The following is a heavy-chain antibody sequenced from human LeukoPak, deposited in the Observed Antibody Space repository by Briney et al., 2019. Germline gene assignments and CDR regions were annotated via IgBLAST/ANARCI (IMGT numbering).Heavy chain of an antibody. CDR1: GGSISSGSYD. D-gene: IGHD3-9*01. V-gene: IGHV4-39*01. Sequence: SETLSLTCTVSGGSISSGSYDWGWIRQPPGKGLEWIGSIYYSGSTYYNPSLKSRATISVDTPKNQFSLKLSSVTAAATAVYYCARHFRVDYDILTGANWFDPWGQGTLVTVSS. CDR2: IYYSGST. CDR3: ARHFRVDYDILTGANWFDP. J-gene: IGHJ5*02.